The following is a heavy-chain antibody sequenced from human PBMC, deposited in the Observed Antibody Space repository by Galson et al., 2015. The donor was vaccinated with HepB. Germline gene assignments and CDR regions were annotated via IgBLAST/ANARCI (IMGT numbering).Heavy chain of an antibody. V-gene: IGHV4-31*11. CDR3: AREGPNCSGSSCPLTSYYYFYYMDV. CDR1: GGSFSGYY. J-gene: IGHJ6*03. D-gene: IGHD2-2*01. Sequence: TLSLTCAVYGGSFSGYYWSWIRQHPGKGLEWVGYIDYSGNTYYNPSLKSRVSISVEKSKNQLSLKLSSVTAADTAVYYCAREGPNCSGSSCPLTSYYYFYYMDVWGKGTTVTVSS. CDR2: IDYSGNT.